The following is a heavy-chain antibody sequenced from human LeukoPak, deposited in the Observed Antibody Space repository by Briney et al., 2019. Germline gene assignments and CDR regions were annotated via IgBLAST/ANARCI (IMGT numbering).Heavy chain of an antibody. D-gene: IGHD1-1*01. V-gene: IGHV4-59*08. CDR1: GGSISSYY. Sequence: SETLSLTCTVSGGSISSYYWSWIRQPPGKGLEWIGYIYYSGSTNYNPSLKSRVTISVDTSKNQFSLKLNSVTAADTAVYFCARRAYSAAYWKHFDYWGQGTLVTVSS. J-gene: IGHJ4*02. CDR3: ARRAYSAAYWKHFDY. CDR2: IYYSGST.